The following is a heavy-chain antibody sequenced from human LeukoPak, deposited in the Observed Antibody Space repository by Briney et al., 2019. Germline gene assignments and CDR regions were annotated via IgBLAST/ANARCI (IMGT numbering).Heavy chain of an antibody. V-gene: IGHV3-7*01. CDR3: ARDKIEGPTKLDY. CDR2: IKQDESEK. Sequence: PGGSLRLSCAASGFTFSNYWMSWVRQAPGEGLEWVANIKQDESEKYYVDSLKGRFTISRDNAKNSLYLQMNSLRAEDTAVYYCARDKIEGPTKLDYWGQGILVTVSS. CDR1: GFTFSNYW. J-gene: IGHJ4*02. D-gene: IGHD1-1*01.